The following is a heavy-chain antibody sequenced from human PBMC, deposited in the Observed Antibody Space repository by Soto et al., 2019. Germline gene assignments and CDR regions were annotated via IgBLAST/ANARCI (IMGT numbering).Heavy chain of an antibody. CDR2: ISSSSSYI. J-gene: IGHJ6*02. CDR1: GFTFSSYS. V-gene: IGHV3-21*04. CDR3: AREENYYYGMDV. Sequence: GGSLRLSCAASGFTFSSYSMNWVRQAPGKGLEWVSSISSSSSYIYYADSVKGRFTISRDNAKNSLYLQMNSLRAEDTAVYYCAREENYYYGMDVWGQGTTVTVSS.